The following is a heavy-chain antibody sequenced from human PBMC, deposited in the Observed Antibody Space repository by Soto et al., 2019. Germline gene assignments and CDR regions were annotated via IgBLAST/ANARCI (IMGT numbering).Heavy chain of an antibody. D-gene: IGHD6-13*01. CDR2: MYYNGNT. CDR3: ERIQICDSRAAPTPIFHP. Sequence: QLQESGPGLGKPSETLSLTCTVSGGSFTSTNYFWGWIRQPPGKGLEWIGYMYYNGNTFYSPSLKSRVTMSVDTSKGQFSLDMSSVTAADTAMYYCERIQICDSRAAPTPIFHPWGLGAMVTVSS. V-gene: IGHV4-39*01. J-gene: IGHJ1*01. CDR1: GGSFTSTNYF.